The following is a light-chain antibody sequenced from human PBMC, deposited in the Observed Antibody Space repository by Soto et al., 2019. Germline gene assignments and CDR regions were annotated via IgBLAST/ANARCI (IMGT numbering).Light chain of an antibody. CDR3: QVYDSY. CDR1: QSISTY. V-gene: IGKV1-5*01. J-gene: IGKJ2*01. Sequence: DIQMTQSLSTLSASVGDRVTITCRASQSISTYLAWYQQKPGKAPKVLIYEASRLESGVPSRFSGSGSGTEFTLTISSLQPDDFATYYCQVYDSYFGQGTRLEIK. CDR2: EAS.